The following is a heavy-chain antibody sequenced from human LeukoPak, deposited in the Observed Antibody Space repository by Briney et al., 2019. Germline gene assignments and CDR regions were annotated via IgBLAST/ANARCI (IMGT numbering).Heavy chain of an antibody. V-gene: IGHV3-66*01. CDR1: GFTVSSNY. J-gene: IGHJ4*02. Sequence: GGSLRLSCAASGFTVSSNYMSWVRQAPGKGLEWVSVIYSGGATFYADSVKGRFTISRDNSKNTLYLQMNSLRAEDTAVYCCARDSSDSSSWHGYFDYWGQGTLVTVSS. CDR2: IYSGGAT. CDR3: ARDSSDSSSWHGYFDY. D-gene: IGHD6-13*01.